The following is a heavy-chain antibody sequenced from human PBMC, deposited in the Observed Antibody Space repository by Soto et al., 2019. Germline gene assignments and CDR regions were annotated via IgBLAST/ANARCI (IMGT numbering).Heavy chain of an antibody. V-gene: IGHV4-59*12. CDR3: ARGLILWFGELSRRGGYYYYMDV. D-gene: IGHD3-10*01. J-gene: IGHJ6*03. Sequence: SETLSLTCTVSGGSISSYYWSWIRQPPGKGLEWIGDIYYSGSTNYNPSLKSRVTISVDTSKKQFSLKLSSVTAADTAVYYCARGLILWFGELSRRGGYYYYMDVWGKGTSVTVSS. CDR1: GGSISSYY. CDR2: IYYSGST.